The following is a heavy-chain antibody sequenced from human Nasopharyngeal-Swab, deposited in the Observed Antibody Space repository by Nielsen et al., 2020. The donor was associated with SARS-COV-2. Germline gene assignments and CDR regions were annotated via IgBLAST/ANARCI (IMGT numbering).Heavy chain of an antibody. V-gene: IGHV7-4-1*02. D-gene: IGHD6-13*01. CDR3: ARDRGGVAAAGPPWDYYGMDV. CDR2: INTNTGNP. Sequence: ASVKVSCKASGYTSTSYAMNWVRQAPGQGLEWMGWINTNTGNPTYAQGFTGRFVFSLDTSVSTAYLQISSLKAEDTAVYYCARDRGGVAAAGPPWDYYGMDVWGQGTTVTVSS. CDR1: GYTSTSYA. J-gene: IGHJ6*02.